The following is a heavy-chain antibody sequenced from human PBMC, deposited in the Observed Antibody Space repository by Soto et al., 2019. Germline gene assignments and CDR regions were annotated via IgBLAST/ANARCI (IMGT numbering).Heavy chain of an antibody. V-gene: IGHV4-4*07. CDR1: GSSFSNFY. CDR2: IYTSGAT. Sequence: NPSETLSLSCIVSGSSFSNFYWSWIRQPAGKGLEWIGRIYTSGATSYNPSLKSRVGMSVDTSQSQMFLSLTSVTAADTAVYYCARGGIQLSYAFDYWGQGILVTVSS. J-gene: IGHJ4*02. D-gene: IGHD3-10*01. CDR3: ARGGIQLSYAFDY.